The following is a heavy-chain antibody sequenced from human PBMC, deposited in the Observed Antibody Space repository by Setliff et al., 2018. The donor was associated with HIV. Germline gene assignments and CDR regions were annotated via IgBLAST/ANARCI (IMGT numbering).Heavy chain of an antibody. V-gene: IGHV4-59*01. CDR1: GGSLSSYY. D-gene: IGHD3-22*01. CDR2: VYYSGTT. CDR3: ARKYLVNVFDY. Sequence: SETLSLTCSASGGSLSSYYWSWIRQPPGKGLEWIGYVYYSGTTNYNPSLKSRVSMSVDTSKNQFSLRLSSVTAADTAVYYCARKYLVNVFDYWGQGMLVTVSS. J-gene: IGHJ4*02.